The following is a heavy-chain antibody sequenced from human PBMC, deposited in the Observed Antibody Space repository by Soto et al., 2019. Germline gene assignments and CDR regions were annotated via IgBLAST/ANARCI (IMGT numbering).Heavy chain of an antibody. CDR1: GFTFSTYT. CDR3: PRRCNNGGSPTTYFYYGMDV. CDR2: ISSSSDYI. J-gene: IGHJ6*02. D-gene: IGHD2-8*01. V-gene: IGHV3-21*01. Sequence: GVSLRLSCADSGFTFSTYTMNWVRQSPGKGLEWVSSISSSSDYIYYAPSVRGRFTISRDNAKNSLYLHMNSLRAEDKAVYYCPRRCNNGGSPTTYFYYGMDVWGPGTT.